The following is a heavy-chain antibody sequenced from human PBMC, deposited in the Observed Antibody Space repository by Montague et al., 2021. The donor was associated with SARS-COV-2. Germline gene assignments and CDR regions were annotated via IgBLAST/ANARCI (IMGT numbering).Heavy chain of an antibody. D-gene: IGHD2-15*01. V-gene: IGHV4-31*03. CDR2: IYYSGST. CDR3: ARLTAGYCSGGSCYWGTGFDY. CDR1: GGSISSGGYY. Sequence: TLSLTCTVSGGSISSGGYYWSWVRQHPGGGLEWIGYIYYSGSTYYNPSLKSRVTISVDTSKNQFSLKLSSVTAADTAVYYCARLTAGYCSGGSCYWGTGFDYWGQGTLVTVSS. J-gene: IGHJ4*02.